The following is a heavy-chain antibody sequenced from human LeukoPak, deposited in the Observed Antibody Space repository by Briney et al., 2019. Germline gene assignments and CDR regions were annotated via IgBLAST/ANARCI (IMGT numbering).Heavy chain of an antibody. D-gene: IGHD4-17*01. CDR2: INHSGST. CDR3: ARLATVIDY. CDR1: GGSFSGYY. V-gene: IGHV4-34*01. Sequence: SETLSLTCAVYGGSFSGYYWSWIRQPPGKGLEWIGEINHSGSTNYNPSLKSRVTISVDTSKSQFSLKLSSVTAADTAVYYCARLATVIDYWGQGTLATVSS. J-gene: IGHJ4*02.